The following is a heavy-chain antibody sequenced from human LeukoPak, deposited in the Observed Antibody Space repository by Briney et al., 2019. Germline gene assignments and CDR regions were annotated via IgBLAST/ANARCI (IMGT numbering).Heavy chain of an antibody. CDR1: GLTFDDYA. CDR2: ISGDGGST. Sequence: PGGSLRLSCAASGLTFDDYAMQWVRQATGKGLEWVSLISGDGGSTYYADSVKGRFTISRDNSKNSLYLQMNSLRTEDTALYYCAKDSGIAAAGDYWGQGTLVTVSS. D-gene: IGHD6-13*01. CDR3: AKDSGIAAAGDY. J-gene: IGHJ4*02. V-gene: IGHV3-43*02.